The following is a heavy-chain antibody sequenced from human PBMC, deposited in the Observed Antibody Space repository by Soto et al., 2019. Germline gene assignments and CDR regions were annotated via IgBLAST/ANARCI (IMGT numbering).Heavy chain of an antibody. CDR2: IKQDGSEK. CDR3: AGAFYYYGSGSSPKGY. CDR1: GFTFSSYW. J-gene: IGHJ4*02. V-gene: IGHV3-7*04. D-gene: IGHD3-10*01. Sequence: EVQLVESGGGLVQPGGSLRLSCAASGFTFSSYWMSWVRQAPGKGLEWVANIKQDGSEKYYVDSVKGRFTISRDNAKNSLYLKMNSLRAEDTAVYYCAGAFYYYGSGSSPKGYWGQGTLVTVSS.